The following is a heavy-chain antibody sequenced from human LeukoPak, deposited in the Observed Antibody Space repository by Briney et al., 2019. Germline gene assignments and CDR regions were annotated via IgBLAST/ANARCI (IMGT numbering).Heavy chain of an antibody. CDR2: IYYSGST. Sequence: SETLSLTCTVSGGSISSYYRSWIRQPAGKGLEWIGYIYYSGSTYYNPSLKSRVTISVDTSKNQFSLKLSSVTAADTAVYYCARLLYYYDSSGYGNFDYWGQGTLVTVSS. D-gene: IGHD3-22*01. CDR3: ARLLYYYDSSGYGNFDY. J-gene: IGHJ4*02. V-gene: IGHV4-59*06. CDR1: GGSISSYY.